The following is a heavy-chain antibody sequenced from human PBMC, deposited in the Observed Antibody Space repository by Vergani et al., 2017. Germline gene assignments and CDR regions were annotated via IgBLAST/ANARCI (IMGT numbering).Heavy chain of an antibody. CDR3: ARSQGDYWYFDL. D-gene: IGHD2-21*01. CDR1: GDSIGSGFY. J-gene: IGHJ2*01. Sequence: QVQLQESGPGLVKPSETLSLTCSVSGDSIGSGFYWAWIRQSPGEGLQWLTSIHNRGKTYHNPSLKSRVSVSLDTSKTTFSLNLTSVTATDTAVYYCARSQGDYWYFDLWGPGSLVTGSS. CDR2: IHNRGKT. V-gene: IGHV4-38-2*01.